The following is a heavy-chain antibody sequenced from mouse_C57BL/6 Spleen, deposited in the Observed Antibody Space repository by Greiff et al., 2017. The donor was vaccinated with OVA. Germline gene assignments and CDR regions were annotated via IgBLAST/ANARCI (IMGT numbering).Heavy chain of an antibody. V-gene: IGHV1-53*01. CDR1: GYTFTSYW. J-gene: IGHJ3*01. D-gene: IGHD1-1*01. Sequence: QVQLKQPGTELVKPGASVKLSCKASGYTFTSYWMHWVEQRPGQGLEWIGNINPSNGGTNYNEKFKSKATLTVDKSSSTAYMQLSSLTSEDSAVYYCARKYYGSSYPFAYWGQGTLVTVSA. CDR2: INPSNGGT. CDR3: ARKYYGSSYPFAY.